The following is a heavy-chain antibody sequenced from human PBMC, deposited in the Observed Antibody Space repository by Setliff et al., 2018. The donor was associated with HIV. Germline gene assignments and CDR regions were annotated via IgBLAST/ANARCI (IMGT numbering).Heavy chain of an antibody. J-gene: IGHJ4*02. CDR1: GYTFTNNV. V-gene: IGHV1-3*01. Sequence: ASVKVSCKASGYTFTNNVIHWVRQAPGQRLEWMGWIHAGSGDTQYSQKFQGRVTITRDTSASTVYMELSSLRSEDTAMYYCARDRPGIAYWGQGTMVTVSS. CDR3: ARDRPGIAY. CDR2: IHAGSGDT.